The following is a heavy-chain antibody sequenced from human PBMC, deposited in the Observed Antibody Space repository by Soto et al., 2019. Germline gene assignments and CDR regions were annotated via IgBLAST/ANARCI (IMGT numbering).Heavy chain of an antibody. CDR2: INHSGST. J-gene: IGHJ4*02. V-gene: IGHV4-34*01. Sequence: SETLSLTCAVYGGSFSGYYWSWIRQPPGKGLEWIGEINHSGSTNYNPSLKSRVTISVDTSKNQFSLKLSSVTAADTAVYYCERGQTSAAGPSFDYWGQGTLVTVSS. D-gene: IGHD6-13*01. CDR3: ERGQTSAAGPSFDY. CDR1: GGSFSGYY.